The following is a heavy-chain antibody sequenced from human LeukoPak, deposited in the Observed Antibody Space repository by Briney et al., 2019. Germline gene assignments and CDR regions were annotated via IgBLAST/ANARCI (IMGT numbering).Heavy chain of an antibody. D-gene: IGHD5-24*01. V-gene: IGHV3-21*01. CDR2: ISSSSSYI. CDR1: GFTFSSYS. Sequence: GGSLRLSCAASGFTFSSYSMNWVRQAPGKGLEWVSSISSSSSYIYYADSVKGRFTIYRDNAKNSLYLQMNSLRAEDTAVYYCARVEMATSDYFDYWGQGTLVTVSS. J-gene: IGHJ4*02. CDR3: ARVEMATSDYFDY.